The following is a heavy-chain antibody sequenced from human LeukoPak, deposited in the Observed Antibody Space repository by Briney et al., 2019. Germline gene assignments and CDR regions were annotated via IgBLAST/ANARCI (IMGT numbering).Heavy chain of an antibody. CDR2: VNPNSGNT. CDR1: GYTFTSFD. V-gene: IGHV1-8*01. J-gene: IGHJ4*02. CDR3: ARGGKRWPFDY. D-gene: IGHD4-23*01. Sequence: ASVKVSCKASGYTFTSFDINWVRQATGQGPEWMGWVNPNSGNTGYAQKFQGRVTMTRNTSISTAYMELSSLRSEDTAVHYCARGGKRWPFDYWGQGTLVTVSS.